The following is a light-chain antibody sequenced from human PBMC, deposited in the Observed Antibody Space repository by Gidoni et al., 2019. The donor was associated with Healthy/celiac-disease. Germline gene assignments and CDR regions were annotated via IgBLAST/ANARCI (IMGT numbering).Light chain of an antibody. Sequence: SALTQPASVSGSPGQSITISCPGTSSDVGGYNYVSWYQQHPGKAPQLMIYDVSNRPSGVSNRFSGSKSGNTASLTISGLQAEDEGDYYCSSYTSSSPWVFGGGTKLTVL. CDR2: DVS. V-gene: IGLV2-14*01. CDR3: SSYTSSSPWV. CDR1: SSDVGGYNY. J-gene: IGLJ3*02.